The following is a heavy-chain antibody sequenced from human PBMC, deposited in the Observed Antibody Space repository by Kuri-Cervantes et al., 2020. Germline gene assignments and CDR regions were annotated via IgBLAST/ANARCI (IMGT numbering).Heavy chain of an antibody. V-gene: IGHV3-9*01. D-gene: IGHD3-10*01. Sequence: GGSLRLSCVASGFTFDDYAMHWVRQAPGKGLEWVSGISWNSGSIGYADSVKGRFTISRDNAKNSLYLQMNSLRAEDTALYYCARYNTDRSGAFDIWGQGTMVTVSS. CDR3: ARYNTDRSGAFDI. J-gene: IGHJ3*02. CDR2: ISWNSGSI. CDR1: GFTFDDYA.